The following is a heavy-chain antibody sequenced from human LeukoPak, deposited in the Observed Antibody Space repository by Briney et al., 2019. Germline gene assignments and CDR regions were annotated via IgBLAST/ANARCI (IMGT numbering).Heavy chain of an antibody. V-gene: IGHV4-34*01. J-gene: IGHJ4*02. CDR1: GGSFSGYY. Sequence: PSETLSLTCAVYGGSFSGYYWSWIRQPPGKGREWIGEINHSGSTNYNPSLKSRVTISVDTSKNQFSLKLSSVTAADTAVYYCARGRDIAAAGTDFDYWGQGTLVTVSS. CDR2: INHSGST. D-gene: IGHD6-13*01. CDR3: ARGRDIAAAGTDFDY.